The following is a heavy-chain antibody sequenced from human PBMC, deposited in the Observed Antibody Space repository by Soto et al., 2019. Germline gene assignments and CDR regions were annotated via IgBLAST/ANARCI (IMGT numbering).Heavy chain of an antibody. V-gene: IGHV4-34*01. J-gene: IGHJ5*02. CDR2: INHSGST. CDR1: GGSFSGYY. Sequence: SETLSLTCAVYGGSFSGYYWSWIRQPPGKGLEWIGEINHSGSTNYNPSLKSRVTISVDTSKNQFSLKLSSVTAADTAVYYCARGGSPYYDFWSGYYSSGGDHWGQGTLVTVSS. CDR3: ARGGSPYYDFWSGYYSSGGDH. D-gene: IGHD3-3*01.